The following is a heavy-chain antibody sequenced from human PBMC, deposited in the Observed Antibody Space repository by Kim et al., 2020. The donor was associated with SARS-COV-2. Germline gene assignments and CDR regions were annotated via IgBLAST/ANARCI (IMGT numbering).Heavy chain of an antibody. CDR3: AKTGYSGYARDLDY. D-gene: IGHD5-12*01. J-gene: IGHJ4*02. Sequence: ADSVKGRFTTSRDNSKSTLYLQMNSLRAEDTAVYYCAKTGYSGYARDLDYWGQGTLVTVSS. V-gene: IGHV3-23*01.